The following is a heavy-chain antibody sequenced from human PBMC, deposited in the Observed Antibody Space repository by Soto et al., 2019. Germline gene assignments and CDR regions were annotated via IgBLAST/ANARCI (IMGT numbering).Heavy chain of an antibody. V-gene: IGHV1-3*01. D-gene: IGHD4-17*01. Sequence: QVQLVQPGAEVKKPGASVKVSCKASGYTFRAYPIYWVRQPPGQRLECMGWINASNGNTRYSEKFEGRVTFTRDTSATTAYMEFSSLRSEDTAVYFCARDTDLTLVTTLDYWGQGTPVTVSS. CDR3: ARDTDLTLVTTLDY. J-gene: IGHJ4*02. CDR1: GYTFRAYP. CDR2: INASNGNT.